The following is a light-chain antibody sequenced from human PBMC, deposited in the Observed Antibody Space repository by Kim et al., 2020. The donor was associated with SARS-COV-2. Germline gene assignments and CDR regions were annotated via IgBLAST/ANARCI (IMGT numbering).Light chain of an antibody. CDR3: QVWDSSTVV. CDR1: NLGSKN. Sequence: SVALGQTARITCGGNNLGSKNVHWYQQKPGQAPVLVIYRDSNRPSGIPERFSGANSGNTATLTISRAQAGDEADCYCQVWDSSTVVFGGGTQLTVL. J-gene: IGLJ2*01. CDR2: RDS. V-gene: IGLV3-9*01.